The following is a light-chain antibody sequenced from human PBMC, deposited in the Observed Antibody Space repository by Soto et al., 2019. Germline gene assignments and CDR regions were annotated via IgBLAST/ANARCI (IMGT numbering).Light chain of an antibody. CDR2: EVS. J-gene: IGLJ1*01. CDR3: SSYAGSNILYV. CDR1: SCDVGGYNY. Sequence: QTVVTQPPSPSGSPGQSVSISCTGTSCDVGGYNYVSWYQQHPGNAPKLMIYEVSKRPSGVPDRFSGSKSGNTASLTVSGLQAQDEADYYCSSYAGSNILYVFGTGTKLTVL. V-gene: IGLV2-8*01.